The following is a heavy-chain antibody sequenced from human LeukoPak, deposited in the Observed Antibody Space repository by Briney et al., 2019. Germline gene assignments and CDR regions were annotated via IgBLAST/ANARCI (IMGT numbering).Heavy chain of an antibody. D-gene: IGHD3-22*01. J-gene: IGHJ4*02. CDR3: ARGGPYYYDSSGYIDY. CDR1: GGSISSSSYY. V-gene: IGHV4-39*07. CDR2: IYYSGST. Sequence: PSETLSLTCTVSGGSISSSSYYWGWIRQPPGKGLEWIGSIYYSGSTNYNPSLKSRVTISVDTSKNQFSLKLSSVTAADTAVYYCARGGPYYYDSSGYIDYWGQGTLVTVSS.